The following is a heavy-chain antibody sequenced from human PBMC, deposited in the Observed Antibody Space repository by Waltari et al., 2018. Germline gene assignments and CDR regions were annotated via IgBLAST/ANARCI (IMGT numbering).Heavy chain of an antibody. CDR2: IRYDGSNK. CDR1: GFTFSSYG. J-gene: IGHJ3*02. CDR3: AKDPGGGLSPFDI. V-gene: IGHV3-30*02. Sequence: QVQLVESGGGVVQPGGSLRLSCAASGFTFSSYGMHWVRQAPGKGLEWVAFIRYDGSNKYYADSVKGRFTISRDNSKNTLYLQMNSLRAEDTAVYYCAKDPGGGLSPFDIWGQGTMVTVSS. D-gene: IGHD3-16*01.